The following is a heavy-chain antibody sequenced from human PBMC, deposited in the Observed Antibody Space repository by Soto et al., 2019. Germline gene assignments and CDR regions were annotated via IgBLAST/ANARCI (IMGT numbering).Heavy chain of an antibody. CDR2: IWYDGSNK. Sequence: GGSLRLSCAASEFTFSSYGMHWVRQAPGKGLEWVAVIWYDGSNKYYADSVKGRFTISRDNSKNTLYLQMNSLRAEDTAVYYCARDLLLTAIDYWGQGTLVTVSS. CDR3: ARDLLLTAIDY. V-gene: IGHV3-33*01. CDR1: EFTFSSYG. J-gene: IGHJ4*02. D-gene: IGHD3-3*01.